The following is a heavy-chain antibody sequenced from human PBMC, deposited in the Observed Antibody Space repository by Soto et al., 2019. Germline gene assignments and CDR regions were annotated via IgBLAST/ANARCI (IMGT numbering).Heavy chain of an antibody. V-gene: IGHV1-69*13. CDR2: IIPIFGTA. D-gene: IGHD1-1*01. Sequence: SVKVSCKASGGTFSSYAISWVRQAPGQGLEWMGGIIPIFGTANYAQKFQGRVTITADESTSTAYMELSSLRSEDTAVYYCARCRDDPTTSSYYYYGMDVWGQGTTVTV. CDR3: ARCRDDPTTSSYYYYGMDV. CDR1: GGTFSSYA. J-gene: IGHJ6*02.